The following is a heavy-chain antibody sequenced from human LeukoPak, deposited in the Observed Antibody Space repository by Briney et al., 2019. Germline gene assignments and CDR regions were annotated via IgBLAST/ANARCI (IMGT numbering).Heavy chain of an antibody. J-gene: IGHJ6*03. D-gene: IGHD5-18*01. Sequence: GASVKVSCKASGGTFSSYPISWVRQAPGQGLEWMGWINPNSGGTNYAQKFQGRVTMTRDTSISTAYMELSRLRSDDTAVYYCARDLMDTAMVLYYYCMDVWGKGTTVTISS. CDR1: GGTFSSYP. CDR2: INPNSGGT. CDR3: ARDLMDTAMVLYYYCMDV. V-gene: IGHV1-2*02.